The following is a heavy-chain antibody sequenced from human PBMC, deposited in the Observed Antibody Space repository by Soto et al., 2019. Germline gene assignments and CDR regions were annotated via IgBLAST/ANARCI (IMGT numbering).Heavy chain of an antibody. CDR2: IKQDGSEK. CDR3: ARGGSGGVIVDY. V-gene: IGHV3-7*01. CDR1: GFTFSNYW. J-gene: IGHJ4*02. Sequence: GGSLRLSCAASGFTFSNYWMSWVRQAPGKGLEWVANIKQDGSEKNYVESVEGRFTISRDNAKNSLYLQMSSLRAEDTAVYYCARGGSGGVIVDYWGQGMLVTVSS. D-gene: IGHD3-16*01.